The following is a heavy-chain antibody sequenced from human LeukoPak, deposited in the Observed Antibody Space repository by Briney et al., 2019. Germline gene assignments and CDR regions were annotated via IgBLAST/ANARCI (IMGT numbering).Heavy chain of an antibody. V-gene: IGHV4-4*07. CDR2: LRTTGST. CDR3: ARHRYYYGSGTEFDY. D-gene: IGHD3-10*01. J-gene: IGHJ4*02. CDR1: GGSMSNYY. Sequence: SETLSLTCTVSGGSMSNYYWGWIRQPAEKGLEWIGRLRTTGSTNYNPSLKSRVTMSLDTSKKQFSLKLSSVTAADTAVYYCARHRYYYGSGTEFDYWGQGTLVTVSS.